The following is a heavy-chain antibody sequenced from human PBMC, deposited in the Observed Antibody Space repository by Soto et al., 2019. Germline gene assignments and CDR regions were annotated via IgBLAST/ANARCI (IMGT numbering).Heavy chain of an antibody. V-gene: IGHV1-69*15. CDR3: ARCGLRYQSRGFDLGIYGMDV. Sequence: QVQLVQSGAEVKKPGSSVKVSCKASGGTFSNFAISWVRQAPGQGLEWVGSIIPMFNTTNYGQRIQGRVTITADETTGAAYLELSSLISEDSAVYYCARCGLRYQSRGFDLGIYGMDVWGQGPTVGVSS. CDR1: GGTFSNFA. CDR2: IIPMFNTT. J-gene: IGHJ6*02. D-gene: IGHD3-9*01.